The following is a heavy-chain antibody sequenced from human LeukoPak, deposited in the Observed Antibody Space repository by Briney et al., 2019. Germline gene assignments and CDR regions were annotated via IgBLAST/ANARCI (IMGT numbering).Heavy chain of an antibody. D-gene: IGHD2-2*01. V-gene: IGHV3-23*01. CDR3: AKDFTLPWTDCSSTSCSFAFDI. CDR2: ISSSGGST. CDR1: GFTFSSYA. Sequence: PGGSLRLSCAASGFTFSSYAMHWVRQAPGKGLEWVSAISSSGGSTYYADSVKGRFTISRDNSKNTLYLQMNSLRAEDTAVYYCAKDFTLPWTDCSSTSCSFAFDIWGQGTMVTVSS. J-gene: IGHJ3*02.